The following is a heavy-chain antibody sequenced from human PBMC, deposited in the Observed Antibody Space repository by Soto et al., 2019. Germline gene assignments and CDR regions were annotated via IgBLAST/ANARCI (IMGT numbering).Heavy chain of an antibody. D-gene: IGHD3-10*02. V-gene: IGHV3-74*03. J-gene: IGHJ4*02. CDR1: GVTFSGDW. CDR3: GRNAIFVRGVPDEY. Sequence: GGSLRLSCAASGVTFSGDWMHWVRQAPGKGLEWVSRIKGDGSGTTYADPVNGRFSISRENANNNVYLQMDSLRVEDKAVYYCGRNAIFVRGVPDEYWGQGTPVTVSS. CDR2: IKGDGSGT.